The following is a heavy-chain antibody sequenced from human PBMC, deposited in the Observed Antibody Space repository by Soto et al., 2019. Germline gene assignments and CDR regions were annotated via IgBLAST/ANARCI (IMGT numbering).Heavy chain of an antibody. CDR3: ARVPFY. D-gene: IGHD3-16*01. CDR1: GFTVSSNY. J-gene: IGHJ4*02. CDR2: IYSGGGT. Sequence: EVQLVESGGGLIQPGGSLRLSCVVSGFTVSSNYMSWVRQAPGKGLEWVSGIYSGGGTYYADSVKGRFTISRDNSKNTRFLQMNSLRVEHTAVYYCARVPFYWGQGTLVTVSS. V-gene: IGHV3-53*01.